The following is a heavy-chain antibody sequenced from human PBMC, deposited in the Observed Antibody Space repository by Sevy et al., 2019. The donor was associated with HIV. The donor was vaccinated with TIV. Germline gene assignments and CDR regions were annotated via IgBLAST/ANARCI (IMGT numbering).Heavy chain of an antibody. D-gene: IGHD6-13*01. V-gene: IGHV3-7*01. J-gene: IGHJ4*02. CDR1: GFTFSTYD. CDR3: VKAIAKDGSF. Sequence: GGSLRLSCAASGFTFSTYDMHWVRQAPGKGLEWVANINQDGSVKYYVDSVRGRFTISRDNARNLVFLQMSSLRVDDSALYYCVKAIAKDGSFWGQGTLVTVSS. CDR2: INQDGSVK.